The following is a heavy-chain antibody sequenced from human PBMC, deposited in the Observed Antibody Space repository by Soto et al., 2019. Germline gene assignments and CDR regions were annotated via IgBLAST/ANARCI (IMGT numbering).Heavy chain of an antibody. Sequence: SETLSLTCAVSGGSISSGGYSWRWIRQPPGKGLEWIGYIYHSGSTYYNPSLKSRVTISVDRSKNQFSLKLSSVTAADTAVYYCAKARGRLYGMDVWGQGTTVTVSS. CDR1: GGSISSGGYS. CDR3: AKARGRLYGMDV. D-gene: IGHD1-1*01. J-gene: IGHJ6*02. V-gene: IGHV4-30-2*01. CDR2: IYHSGST.